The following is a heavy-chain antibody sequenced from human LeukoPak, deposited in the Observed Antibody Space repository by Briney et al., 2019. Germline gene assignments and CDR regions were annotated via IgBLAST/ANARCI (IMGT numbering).Heavy chain of an antibody. V-gene: IGHV4-39*07. CDR1: GGSISSYY. J-gene: IGHJ4*02. CDR3: ARSQAAAAPFDY. CDR2: IYYSGST. Sequence: SETLSLTCTVSGGSISSYYWGWIRQPPGKGLEWIGSIYYSGSTYYNPPLKSRVTISVDTSKNQFSLKLSSVTAADTAVYYCARSQAAAAPFDYWGQGTLVTVSS. D-gene: IGHD6-13*01.